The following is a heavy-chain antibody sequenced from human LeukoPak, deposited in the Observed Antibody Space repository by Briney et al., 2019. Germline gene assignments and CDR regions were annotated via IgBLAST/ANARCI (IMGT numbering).Heavy chain of an antibody. Sequence: GRSLRLSCAASGFTFSSYGMHWVRQAPGKGLEWVAVIWYDGSNKCYADSVKGRFTISGDNSKNTLYLQMNSLRAEDTAVYYCAGDYGEYYYGMDVWGQGTTVTVSS. CDR1: GFTFSSYG. J-gene: IGHJ6*02. D-gene: IGHD4-17*01. CDR2: IWYDGSNK. CDR3: AGDYGEYYYGMDV. V-gene: IGHV3-33*01.